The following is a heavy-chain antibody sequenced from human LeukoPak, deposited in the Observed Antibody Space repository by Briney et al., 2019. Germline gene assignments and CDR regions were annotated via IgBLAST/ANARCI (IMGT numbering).Heavy chain of an antibody. CDR2: ISWSGGGK. Sequence: GGSLRLSCAASGFKFDDYAMHWVRQAPGKGLQWVSGISWSGGGKGYEDSVKGRFTISRDNAKNSLFLEMNTVRSEDTAIYYCAKGQYSGYDSQPHYWGQGALVTVSS. CDR1: GFKFDDYA. V-gene: IGHV3-9*01. J-gene: IGHJ4*02. D-gene: IGHD5-12*01. CDR3: AKGQYSGYDSQPHY.